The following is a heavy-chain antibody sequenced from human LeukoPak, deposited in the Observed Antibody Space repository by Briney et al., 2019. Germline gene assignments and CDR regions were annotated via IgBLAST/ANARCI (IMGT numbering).Heavy chain of an antibody. CDR3: ASRDTATGLD. CDR2: INHSGST. V-gene: IGHV4-34*01. Sequence: SETLSLTCAVYGGSFSGHYWSWIRQPPGKGLEWIGEINHSGSTNHNPSLKSRVTISVDTSKNQFSLKLSSVTAADTAVYYCASRDTATGLDWGQGTLVTVSS. J-gene: IGHJ4*02. D-gene: IGHD5-18*01. CDR1: GGSFSGHY.